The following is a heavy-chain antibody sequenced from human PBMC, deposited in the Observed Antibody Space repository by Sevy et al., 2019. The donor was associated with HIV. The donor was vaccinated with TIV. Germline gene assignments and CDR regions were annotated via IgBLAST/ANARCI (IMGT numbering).Heavy chain of an antibody. V-gene: IGHV4-59*08. CDR2: IYYNGHI. D-gene: IGHD1-26*01. CDR3: AGENAWGRGYS. Sequence: SENLSLTCTVSGGSITSLYWNWIRQPPVKGLEWIANIYYNGHINYNPSLKSRVTLSLDTSKNQFSLRLSSVTAADTAMYYCAGENAWGRGYSWGQGTLVTVSS. CDR1: GGSITSLY. J-gene: IGHJ4*02.